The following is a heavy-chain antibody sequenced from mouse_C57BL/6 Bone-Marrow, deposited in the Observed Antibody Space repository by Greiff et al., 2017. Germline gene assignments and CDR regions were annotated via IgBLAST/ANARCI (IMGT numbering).Heavy chain of an antibody. Sequence: EVQRVESGGGLVKPGGSLKLSCAASGYTFSSYTMSWVRQTPEKRLEWVATFSGGGGNTYYPDSVKGRFTISRDNAKNTLYLQMSCLWAEDTALYYCARNWAWFAYWGQGTLVTVSA. CDR3: ARNWAWFAY. V-gene: IGHV5-9*01. CDR1: GYTFSSYT. J-gene: IGHJ3*01. CDR2: FSGGGGNT. D-gene: IGHD4-1*01.